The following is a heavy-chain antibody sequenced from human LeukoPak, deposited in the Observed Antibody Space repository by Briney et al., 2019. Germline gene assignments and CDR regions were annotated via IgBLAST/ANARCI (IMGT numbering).Heavy chain of an antibody. D-gene: IGHD3-10*01. V-gene: IGHV1-2*04. J-gene: IGHJ4*02. CDR1: GYTFTGYY. Sequence: VASVKVSCKASGYTFTGYYMHWVRQAPGQGLEWMGWINPNSGGTNYAQKFQGWVTMTRDTSISTAYMELSRLRSDDTAVYYCARERGGHYGSGEEYYFDYWGQGTLVTASS. CDR3: ARERGGHYGSGEEYYFDY. CDR2: INPNSGGT.